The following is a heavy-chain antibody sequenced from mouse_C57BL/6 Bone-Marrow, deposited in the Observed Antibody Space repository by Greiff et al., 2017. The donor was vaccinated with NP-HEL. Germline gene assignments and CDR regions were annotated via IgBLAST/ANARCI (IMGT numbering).Heavy chain of an antibody. CDR2: ISSGGSYT. D-gene: IGHD1-1*01. V-gene: IGHV5-6*01. CDR3: ARVTGSSYEFAY. J-gene: IGHJ3*01. Sequence: EVQLQESGGDLVKPGGSLKLSCAASGFTFSSYGMSWVRQTPDKRLEWVATISSGGSYTYYPDSVKGRFTISRDNAKNTLYLQMSSLKSEDTAMYYCARVTGSSYEFAYWGQGTLVTVSA. CDR1: GFTFSSYG.